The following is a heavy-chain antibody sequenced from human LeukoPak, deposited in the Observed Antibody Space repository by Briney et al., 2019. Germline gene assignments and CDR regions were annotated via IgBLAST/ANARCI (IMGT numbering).Heavy chain of an antibody. CDR3: ARDHTGIAAAGADY. Sequence: ASVKVSCKASGGTFSSYAISWVRQAPGQGLECMGGIIPIFGTANYAQKFQGRVTITADESTSTAYMELSSLRSEDTAVYYCARDHTGIAAAGADYWGQGTLVTVSS. D-gene: IGHD6-13*01. V-gene: IGHV1-69*13. CDR2: IIPIFGTA. CDR1: GGTFSSYA. J-gene: IGHJ4*02.